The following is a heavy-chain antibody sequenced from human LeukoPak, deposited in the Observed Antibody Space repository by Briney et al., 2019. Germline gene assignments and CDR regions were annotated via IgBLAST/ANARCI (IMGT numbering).Heavy chain of an antibody. CDR1: GFTFSYYS. CDR2: INVHGYI. Sequence: PGGSLRLSCAASGFTFSYYSMNWVRQAPGKGLEWVSSINVHGYIYSADSVKGRFTISRDNAKNSLYLQMNSLRAEDTAVYYCAREGGYCYSTSCRYFDYWGQGTLVTVSS. V-gene: IGHV3-21*01. CDR3: AREGGYCYSTSCRYFDY. J-gene: IGHJ4*02. D-gene: IGHD2-2*01.